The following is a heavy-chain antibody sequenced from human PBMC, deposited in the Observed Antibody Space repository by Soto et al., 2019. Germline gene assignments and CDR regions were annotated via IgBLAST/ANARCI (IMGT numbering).Heavy chain of an antibody. V-gene: IGHV3-23*01. CDR2: ISTSGGRP. D-gene: IGHD3-16*02. CDR1: GITFSNYA. CDR3: AKDPVRYDYVWGTYRYIDH. J-gene: IGHJ4*02. Sequence: GSLRLSCTASGITFSNYAMSWVRQAPRKGLEWVSSISTSGGRPYYADSVKGRFTISRDNSKNTLDLQMNSLGVEDTAVYYCAKDPVRYDYVWGTYRYIDHWGQGTLVTVSS.